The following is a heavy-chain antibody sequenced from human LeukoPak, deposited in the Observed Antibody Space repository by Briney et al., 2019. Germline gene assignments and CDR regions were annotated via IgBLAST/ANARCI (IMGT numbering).Heavy chain of an antibody. J-gene: IGHJ4*02. D-gene: IGHD3-16*01. CDR2: ISYDGNDK. CDR3: AKDQYDYVRGEFDY. Sequence: GGSLRLSCGASGFTFSSYDMHWVRQAPGKGLEWVAVISYDGNDKHYADSVKGRFTISRDNSKNTLYLQMNSLRVEDTAVYYCAKDQYDYVRGEFDYWGQGTLVTVSS. V-gene: IGHV3-30*18. CDR1: GFTFSSYD.